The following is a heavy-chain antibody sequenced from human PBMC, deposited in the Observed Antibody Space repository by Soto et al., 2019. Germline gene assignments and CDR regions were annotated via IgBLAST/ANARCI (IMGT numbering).Heavy chain of an antibody. V-gene: IGHV1-69*02. CDR3: ASSTVGVLNYFES. J-gene: IGHJ4*02. Sequence: QVQLVQSGTEVKKPGSSVKVSCKASGRTFRNYPINWVRQAPGQGLEWMGSIFPLTDIPDYAQNFQARLTISADESMRAAYMELSGLTSDDTTMYFCASSTVGVLNYFESWGQGTLSTVSS. CDR2: IFPLTDIP. CDR1: GRTFRNYP. D-gene: IGHD4-4*01.